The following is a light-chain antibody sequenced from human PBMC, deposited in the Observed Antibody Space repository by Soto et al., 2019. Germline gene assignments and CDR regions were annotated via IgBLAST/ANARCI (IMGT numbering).Light chain of an antibody. CDR3: QQCGSSPWT. Sequence: IVLTQSPATLSLSPGTRAPLSCRASQSVSNNYLAWYQQKPGQAPRLLIYAASSRATGIPDRFSGGGSGTDFTLTISRLEPEDFAVYYCQQCGSSPWTFGQGTKVDIK. V-gene: IGKV3-20*01. J-gene: IGKJ1*01. CDR2: AAS. CDR1: QSVSNNY.